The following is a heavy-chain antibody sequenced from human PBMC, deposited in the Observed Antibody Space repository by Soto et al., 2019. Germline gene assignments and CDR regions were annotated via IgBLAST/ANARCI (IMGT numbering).Heavy chain of an antibody. J-gene: IGHJ4*02. CDR2: ISFDGRNT. V-gene: IGHV3-30*03. Sequence: GWSLRLSCAASGFTFNSYGMHWVRQAPGKGLEWVVVISFDGRNTYYADSVKGRFTISRDNSKNTLYLQMNSLRAEYTAVYYCARETKDGLDYWGQETLVTVSS. CDR1: GFTFNSYG. CDR3: ARETKDGLDY.